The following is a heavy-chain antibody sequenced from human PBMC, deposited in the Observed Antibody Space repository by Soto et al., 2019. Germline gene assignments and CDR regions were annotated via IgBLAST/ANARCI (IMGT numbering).Heavy chain of an antibody. CDR3: VRDLGRYFRSGYMDL. V-gene: IGHV3-21*02. D-gene: IGHD3-9*01. CDR2: INEDSTYI. Sequence: EVQLVESGGGLVKPGGSLRLSCTASGFAFNTYSMNWVRQAPGKGLESVSSINEDSTYIYYADSLRGRITISRDNAKDSLFLQMNSLRPDETAVYYCVRDLGRYFRSGYMDLWGDGATVTVSS. CDR1: GFAFNTYS. J-gene: IGHJ6*03.